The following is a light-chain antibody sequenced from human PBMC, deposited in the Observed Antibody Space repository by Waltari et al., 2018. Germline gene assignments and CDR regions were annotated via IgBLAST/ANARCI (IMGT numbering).Light chain of an antibody. J-gene: IGLJ3*02. Sequence: QFVLTQVPSASASIGSQVRFRCTLSRGNSLFTMAWNHDHPQKGPRYLMKIYGDGRHDKGGGIPDRFSGSSSGAERYLTISSLQSDDEADYYCQTWAPGFNWVFGGGTKLTVV. V-gene: IGLV4-69*01. CDR2: IYGDGRH. CDR3: QTWAPGFNWV. CDR1: RGNSLFT.